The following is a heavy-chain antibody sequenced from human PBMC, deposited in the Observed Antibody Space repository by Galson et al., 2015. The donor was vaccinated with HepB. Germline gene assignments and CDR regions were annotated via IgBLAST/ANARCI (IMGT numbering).Heavy chain of an antibody. CDR1: GFTFSDYY. D-gene: IGHD2-2*01. V-gene: IGHV3-11*01. CDR2: ISSSGSTI. J-gene: IGHJ6*03. Sequence: SLRLSCAASGFTFSDYYMSWIRQAPGKGLEWVSYISSSGSTIYYADSVKGRFTISRDNAKNSLYLQMNSLRAEDTAVYYCARVPAAMLKYYYYYYMDVWGKGTTVTVSS. CDR3: ARVPAAMLKYYYYYYMDV.